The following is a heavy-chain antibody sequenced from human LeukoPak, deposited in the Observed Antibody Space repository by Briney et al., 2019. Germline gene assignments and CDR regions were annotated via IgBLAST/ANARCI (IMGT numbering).Heavy chain of an antibody. Sequence: ASVKVSCKVSGYTLTELSMHWVRQVPGKGLEWMGGFDPEDGETIYAPKLQGRVTMTEDTSTDTAYMELSSLRSEDTAVYYCATVTITFGGVIVNNWFDPWGQGTLVTVSS. CDR2: FDPEDGET. V-gene: IGHV1-24*01. D-gene: IGHD3-16*02. J-gene: IGHJ5*02. CDR1: GYTLTELS. CDR3: ATVTITFGGVIVNNWFDP.